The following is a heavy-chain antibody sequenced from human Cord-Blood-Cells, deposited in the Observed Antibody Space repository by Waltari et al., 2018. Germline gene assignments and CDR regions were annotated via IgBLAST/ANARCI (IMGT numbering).Heavy chain of an antibody. D-gene: IGHD3-10*01. CDR2: IYYSWRT. J-gene: IGHJ5*02. CDR1: GGSISSSSYY. Sequence: QLQLQESGPGLVKPSETLSLTCTVSGGSISSSSYYWGWIRQPPGKGLEWIGSIYYSWRTYYNPSLKSRVTISVDTSKNQFSLKLSSVTAADTAVDYCARHGSPMVRGVPNWFDPWGQGTLVTVSS. V-gene: IGHV4-39*07. CDR3: ARHGSPMVRGVPNWFDP.